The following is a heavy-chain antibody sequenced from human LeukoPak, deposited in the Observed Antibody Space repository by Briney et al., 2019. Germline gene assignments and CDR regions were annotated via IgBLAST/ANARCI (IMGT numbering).Heavy chain of an antibody. D-gene: IGHD6-19*01. CDR3: ARGGAPYSSGWYVY. V-gene: IGHV1-69*13. CDR2: IIPIFGTA. CDR1: GYTSTSYG. J-gene: IGHJ4*02. Sequence: SVKVSCKASGYTSTSYGISWVRQAPGQGLEWMGGIIPIFGTANYAQKFQGRVTITADESTSTAYMELSSLRSEDTAVYYCARGGAPYSSGWYVYWGQGTLVTVSS.